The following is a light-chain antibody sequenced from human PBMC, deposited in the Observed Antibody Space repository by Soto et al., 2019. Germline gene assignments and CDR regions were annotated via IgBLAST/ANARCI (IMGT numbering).Light chain of an antibody. CDR3: HQYCNTPWT. Sequence: DIVMTQSPDSLAVSLGERATINCKSSQSLFYSSNNKDYLAWYQQKPGQPPRLLIYWASTRESGVPERFSGSGSGTDFTLTVSSLQAEDVAVYYCHQYCNTPWTFGQGTKVEIK. V-gene: IGKV4-1*01. CDR2: WAS. J-gene: IGKJ1*01. CDR1: QSLFYSSNNKDY.